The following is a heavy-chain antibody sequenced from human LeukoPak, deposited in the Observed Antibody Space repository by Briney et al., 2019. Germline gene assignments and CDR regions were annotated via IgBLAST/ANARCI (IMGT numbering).Heavy chain of an antibody. Sequence: SQTLSLTCAVSGGSISSGGYSWSWIRQPPGKGLEWIGYIYYSGSTYYNPPLKSRVTMSVDTSKNQFSLKLSSVTAADTAVYYCARDFSVLWFGGPKGSYNWFDPWGQGTLVTVSS. D-gene: IGHD3-10*01. J-gene: IGHJ5*02. CDR1: GGSISSGGYS. CDR3: ARDFSVLWFGGPKGSYNWFDP. V-gene: IGHV4-30-4*07. CDR2: IYYSGST.